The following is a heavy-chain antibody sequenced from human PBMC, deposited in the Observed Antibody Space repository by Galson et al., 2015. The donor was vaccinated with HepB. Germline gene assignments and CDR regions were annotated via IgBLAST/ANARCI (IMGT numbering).Heavy chain of an antibody. J-gene: IGHJ4*02. CDR3: ARGTLQLWGDY. V-gene: IGHV3-30*03. Sequence: SLRLSCAASGFTFSGSGIHWVRRAPGKGLEWVASVSYDGSNKYYGDSVTGRFTISRDNSKNTLYLQMNSLRAEDTAVYYCARGTLQLWGDYWGQGTLVTVSS. D-gene: IGHD5-18*01. CDR1: GFTFSGSG. CDR2: VSYDGSNK.